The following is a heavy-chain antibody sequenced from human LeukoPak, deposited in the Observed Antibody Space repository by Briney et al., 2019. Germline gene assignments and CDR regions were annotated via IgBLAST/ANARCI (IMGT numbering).Heavy chain of an antibody. CDR1: GGSISSYY. Sequence: SETLSLTCTVSGGSISSYYWSWIRQPPGKGLEWIGYIYYSGSTNYNPSLKSRVTISVDTSKNQFSLKLSSVTAADTAVYYCARDLGNNPRRRAVAAGNYWGQGTLVTVSS. CDR2: IYYSGST. J-gene: IGHJ4*02. V-gene: IGHV4-59*01. D-gene: IGHD6-19*01. CDR3: ARDLGNNPRRRAVAAGNY.